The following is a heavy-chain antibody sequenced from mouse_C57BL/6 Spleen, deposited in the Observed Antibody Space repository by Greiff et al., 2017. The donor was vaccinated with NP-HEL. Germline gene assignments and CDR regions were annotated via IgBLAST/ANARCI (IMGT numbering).Heavy chain of an antibody. V-gene: IGHV1-55*01. J-gene: IGHJ1*03. CDR1: GYTFTSYW. CDR2: IYPGSGST. CDR3: ARVHYYGSSYGYFDV. D-gene: IGHD1-1*01. Sequence: QVQLQQPGAELVKPGASVKMSCKASGYTFTSYWITWVKQRPGQGLEWIGDIYPGSGSTNYNEKFKSKATLTVDTSSSTAYMQLSSLTSEDSAVYYCARVHYYGSSYGYFDVWGTGTTVTVSS.